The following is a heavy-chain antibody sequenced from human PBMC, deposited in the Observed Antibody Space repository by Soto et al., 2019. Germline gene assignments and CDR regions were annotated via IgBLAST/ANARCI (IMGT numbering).Heavy chain of an antibody. Sequence: ASVKVSCKASGYTFTGYYMHWVRQAPGQGLEWMGWINPNSGGTNYAQKFQGWVTMTRDTSISTAYMELSRLRSDDTAVYYCAREIRQLGRLSYYYYMDVWGKGTTVTVSS. D-gene: IGHD1-1*01. V-gene: IGHV1-2*04. CDR2: INPNSGGT. CDR3: AREIRQLGRLSYYYYMDV. J-gene: IGHJ6*03. CDR1: GYTFTGYY.